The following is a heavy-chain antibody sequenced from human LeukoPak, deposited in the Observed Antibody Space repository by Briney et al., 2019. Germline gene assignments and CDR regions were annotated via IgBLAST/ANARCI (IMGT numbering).Heavy chain of an antibody. V-gene: IGHV4-30-4*08. Sequence: SETLSLTCTVSGGSISSGDYYWSWIRQPPGKGLEWIGHVYYSGRTYYNPSLKSRLNVSVDTSKNQFSLKLSSVTAADTAVYYCARAVYSNSYHFDYWGQGTLLTVSS. CDR3: ARAVYSNSYHFDY. CDR2: VYYSGRT. J-gene: IGHJ4*02. CDR1: GGSISSGDYY. D-gene: IGHD6-6*01.